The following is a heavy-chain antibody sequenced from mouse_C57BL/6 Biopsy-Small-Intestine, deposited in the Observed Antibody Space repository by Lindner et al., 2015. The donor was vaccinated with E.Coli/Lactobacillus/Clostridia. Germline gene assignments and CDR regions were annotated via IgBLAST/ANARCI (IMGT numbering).Heavy chain of an antibody. CDR3: TTGGWLPLFAY. J-gene: IGHJ3*01. D-gene: IGHD2-3*01. V-gene: IGHV14-4*01. CDR1: GFNIKDDY. CDR2: IDPENGDT. Sequence: VQLQESGAELVRPGASVKLSCTASGFNIKDDYMHWVKQRPEQGLEWIGWIDPENGDTEYASKFQGKATITADTSSNTAYLQLSSLTSEDTAVYYCTTGGWLPLFAYWGQGTLVTVSA.